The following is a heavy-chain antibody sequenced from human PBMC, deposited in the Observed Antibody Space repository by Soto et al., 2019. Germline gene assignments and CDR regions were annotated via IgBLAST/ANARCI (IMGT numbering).Heavy chain of an antibody. J-gene: IGHJ6*02. V-gene: IGHV1-69*13. Sequence: SVKVSCKASGGTFSSYAISWVRQAPGQGLEWMGGIIPIFGTANYAQKFQGRVTITADESTSTAYMELSSLRSEDTAVYYCARVSSGSYYYYYGMDVWGQGPTVTVSS. CDR2: IIPIFGTA. CDR3: ARVSSGSYYYYYGMDV. D-gene: IGHD1-26*01. CDR1: GGTFSSYA.